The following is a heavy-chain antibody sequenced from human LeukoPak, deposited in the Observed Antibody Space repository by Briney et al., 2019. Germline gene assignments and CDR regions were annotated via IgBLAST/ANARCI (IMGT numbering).Heavy chain of an antibody. V-gene: IGHV4-4*02. J-gene: IGHJ5*02. Sequence: SGTLSLTCAVSGVAISSSNWWSWVRQPPGKGLERIGEIYHSGGANYNPSLNSRVTISVDKSKNQFSLNLTSVTAADTAVYFCAKKDFVAPRCFDPWGQGTLVIVSS. CDR3: AKKDFVAPRCFDP. CDR2: IYHSGGA. CDR1: GVAISSSNW. D-gene: IGHD2-15*01.